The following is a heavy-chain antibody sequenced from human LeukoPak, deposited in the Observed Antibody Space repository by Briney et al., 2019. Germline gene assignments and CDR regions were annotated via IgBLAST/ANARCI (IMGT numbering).Heavy chain of an antibody. V-gene: IGHV3-30*02. CDR1: GFTFSSYG. J-gene: IGHJ6*03. CDR2: IRYDGSNK. Sequence: QPGGSLRLSCAASGFTFSSYGMHWVRQAPGKGLEWVAFIRYDGSNKYYADSVKGRFTISRDNAKNSLFLQMNSLRAEDTAVYYCARVLRYCSGGNCYSGGLGYMDVWGKGTTVTISS. CDR3: ARVLRYCSGGNCYSGGLGYMDV. D-gene: IGHD2-15*01.